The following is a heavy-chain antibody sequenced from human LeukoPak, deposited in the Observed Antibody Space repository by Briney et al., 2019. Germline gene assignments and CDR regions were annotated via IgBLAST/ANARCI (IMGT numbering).Heavy chain of an antibody. CDR3: ARDENYYGSGSYDY. CDR1: RFTFSSYW. Sequence: PGGSLRLSCAASRFTFSSYWMSWVRQAPGKGLEWVADIKQDGSEKYYVDSVKGRFTISRDNAKNSLYLQMNSLRAEDTAVYYCARDENYYGSGSYDYWGQGTLVTVSS. V-gene: IGHV3-7*01. J-gene: IGHJ4*02. D-gene: IGHD3-10*01. CDR2: IKQDGSEK.